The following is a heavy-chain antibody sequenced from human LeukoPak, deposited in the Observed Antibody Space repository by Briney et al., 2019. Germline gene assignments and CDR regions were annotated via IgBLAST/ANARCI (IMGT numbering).Heavy chain of an antibody. J-gene: IGHJ4*02. CDR3: ARVLDYGGFDY. CDR2: IKHDGSER. D-gene: IGHD4-23*01. CDR1: GFTFSSSW. V-gene: IGHV3-7*01. Sequence: PGGSLRLSCAASGFTFSSSWMSWVRQVPGRGLEWVANIKHDGSERYHVDSVRGRFTISRDNAKNSLYLQMNSLRAEDTAVYYCARVLDYGGFDYWGQGTLVTVSS.